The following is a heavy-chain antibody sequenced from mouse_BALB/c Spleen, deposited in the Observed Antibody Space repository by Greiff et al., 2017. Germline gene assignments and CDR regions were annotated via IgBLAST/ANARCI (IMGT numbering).Heavy chain of an antibody. CDR2: INPGSGGT. D-gene: IGHD4-1*01. Sequence: VQLQESGAELVRPGTSVKVSCKASGYAFTNYLIEWVKQRPGQGLEWIGVINPGSGGTNYNEKFKGKATLTADKSSSTAYMQLSSLTSDDSAVYFCARNWADYWGQGTTLTVSS. CDR3: ARNWADY. CDR1: GYAFTNYL. V-gene: IGHV1-54*01. J-gene: IGHJ2*01.